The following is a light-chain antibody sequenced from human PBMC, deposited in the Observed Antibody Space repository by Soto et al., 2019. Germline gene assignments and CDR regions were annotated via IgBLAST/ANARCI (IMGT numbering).Light chain of an antibody. CDR1: QSVTTTY. Sequence: EIVLTQSPGTLSLSPGERATISCRDSQSVTTTYLAWYQQKPGQAPRLLIYNINSRAAGIPDRFSGSGSGTDFTLSINRLEPEDFAVYYCQHYGSLPRTFGQGTKVDIK. CDR2: NIN. CDR3: QHYGSLPRT. J-gene: IGKJ2*02. V-gene: IGKV3-20*01.